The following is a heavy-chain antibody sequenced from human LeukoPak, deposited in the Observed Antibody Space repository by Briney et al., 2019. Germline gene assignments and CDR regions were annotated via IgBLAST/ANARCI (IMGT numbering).Heavy chain of an antibody. J-gene: IGHJ4*02. CDR3: ARHGTISSESYFDY. CDR2: IHNSGRT. Sequence: KPSETLSLTCSVPGGSVSSYYWSWIRQSPGKGLEWIGYIHNSGRTNYNPSLKSRVTGFVDTSKNQVSLRLSSVTAADTAVYYCARHGTISSESYFDYWGQGALVTVSS. CDR1: GGSVSSYY. V-gene: IGHV4-59*08. D-gene: IGHD1-14*01.